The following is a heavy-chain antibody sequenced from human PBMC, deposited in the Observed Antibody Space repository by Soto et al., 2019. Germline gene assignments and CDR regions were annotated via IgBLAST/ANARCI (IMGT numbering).Heavy chain of an antibody. CDR3: ARDKMIHTFGSGTFDY. CDR1: GYTFRSLG. V-gene: IGHV1-18*04. CDR2: ISGYNGDT. J-gene: IGHJ4*02. D-gene: IGHD3-10*01. Sequence: ASVKVSCKASGYTFRSLGISWVRQAPGQGLEWMGWISGYNGDTDIAQKFKGRVTMTTDTSTNTVSMELRSLRSDDTAVYYCARDKMIHTFGSGTFDYWGQGTVVTVSS.